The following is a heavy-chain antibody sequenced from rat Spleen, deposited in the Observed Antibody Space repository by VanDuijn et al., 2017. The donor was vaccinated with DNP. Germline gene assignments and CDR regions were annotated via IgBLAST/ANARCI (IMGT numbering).Heavy chain of an antibody. J-gene: IGHJ2*01. CDR2: ISASGGST. Sequence: EVQLVESGGGLVQPGGSLKLSCAASEFTFSFYGMAWVRQAPKKGLEWVASISASGGSTSYRDSVKGRFTISRDNAKSILYLQMDSLRSEDTATYFCARHGRRVFDYWGQGVMVTVSS. D-gene: IGHD1-11*01. CDR3: ARHGRRVFDY. V-gene: IGHV5S13*01. CDR1: EFTFSFYG.